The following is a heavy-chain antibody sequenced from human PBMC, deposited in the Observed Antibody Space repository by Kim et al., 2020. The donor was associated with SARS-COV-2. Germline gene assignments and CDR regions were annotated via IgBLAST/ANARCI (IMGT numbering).Heavy chain of an antibody. CDR3: ARAHDNIPELYSSGRLYYGMDV. Sequence: SQTLSLTCAISGDSVSSNSAAWNWIRQSPSRGLEWLGRTYYRSKWYNDYAVSVKSRITINPDTSKNQFSLQLNSVTPEDTAVYYCARAHDNIPELYSSGRLYYGMDVWGQGTTVTVSS. D-gene: IGHD6-19*01. CDR1: GDSVSSNSAA. V-gene: IGHV6-1*01. J-gene: IGHJ6*02. CDR2: TYYRSKWYN.